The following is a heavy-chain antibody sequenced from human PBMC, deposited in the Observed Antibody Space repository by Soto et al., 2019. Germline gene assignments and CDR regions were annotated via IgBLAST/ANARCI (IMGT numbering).Heavy chain of an antibody. CDR3: AREIYDDYDSSGFDH. D-gene: IGHD3-22*01. CDR1: GFTFSYYW. J-gene: IGHJ4*02. Sequence: GGSLRLSCAASGFTFSYYWMHWVRQAPGQGLVWVSRIHSDGSSATYADSVKGRFTISRDNAKNTLYLQMNSLIVEVTAVYYCAREIYDDYDSSGFDHWGQGT. CDR2: IHSDGSSA. V-gene: IGHV3-74*01.